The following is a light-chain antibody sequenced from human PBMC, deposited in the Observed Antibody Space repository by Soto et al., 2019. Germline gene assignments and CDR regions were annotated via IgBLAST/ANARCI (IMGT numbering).Light chain of an antibody. Sequence: QSVLTQPASVSGSPGQSITISCTGTSSDVGGYNYVSWYQQHPGKAPKFMIYDVSSRPSGVSNRFSGTKSGNTASLTISGLQAEDEADYYCCSYTTSNTRQIVXGTGTKVTVL. V-gene: IGLV2-14*03. CDR3: CSYTTSNTRQIV. CDR1: SSDVGGYNY. J-gene: IGLJ1*01. CDR2: DVS.